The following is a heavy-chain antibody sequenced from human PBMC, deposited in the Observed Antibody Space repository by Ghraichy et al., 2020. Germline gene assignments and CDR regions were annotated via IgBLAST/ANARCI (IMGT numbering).Heavy chain of an antibody. CDR1: GFTFSNYA. CDR2: ISGSGGST. D-gene: IGHD3-3*01. CDR3: AKDPDYDFWSGNWFDP. Sequence: GGSLRLSCAASGFTFSNYAMSWVRQAPGKGLEWVSAISGSGGSTYYADSVKGRFTISRDNSKNTLYLQMNSLRAEDTAVYYCAKDPDYDFWSGNWFDPWGQGTLVTVSS. J-gene: IGHJ5*02. V-gene: IGHV3-23*01.